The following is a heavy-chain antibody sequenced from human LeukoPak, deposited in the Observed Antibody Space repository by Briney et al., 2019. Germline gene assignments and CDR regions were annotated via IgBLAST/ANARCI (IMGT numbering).Heavy chain of an antibody. CDR3: AREVLTRGMSGSWFDP. CDR2: ISSSGSTI. J-gene: IGHJ5*02. D-gene: IGHD3-10*01. Sequence: GGSLRLSCAASGFTFSSYEMHWVRQAPGKGLEWVSYISSSGSTIYYADSVKGRFTISRDNAKNSLYLQMNSLRAEDTAVYYCAREVLTRGMSGSWFDPWGQGTLVTVSS. V-gene: IGHV3-48*03. CDR1: GFTFSSYE.